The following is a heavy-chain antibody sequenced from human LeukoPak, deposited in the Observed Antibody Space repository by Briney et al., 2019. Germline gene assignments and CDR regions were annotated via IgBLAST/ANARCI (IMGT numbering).Heavy chain of an antibody. CDR1: GGSISSGDYY. Sequence: PSETLSLTCTVSGGSISSGDYYWSWFRQPPGKGLEWIGYIYNSGTTYYNPSLRSRVTLSVDTSKNQFSLRLNSVAAADTAVYYCARTFGSEDPYSYGMDVWAQGTTVTVSS. CDR3: ARTFGSEDPYSYGMDV. CDR2: IYNSGTT. D-gene: IGHD3-3*01. V-gene: IGHV4-30-4*01. J-gene: IGHJ6*02.